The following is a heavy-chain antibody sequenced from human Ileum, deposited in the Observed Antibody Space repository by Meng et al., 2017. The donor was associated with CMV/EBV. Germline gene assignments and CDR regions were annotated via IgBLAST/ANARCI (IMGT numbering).Heavy chain of an antibody. D-gene: IGHD1-14*01. J-gene: IGHJ2*01. Sequence: SCAASGFTFRSRNTMPWVSQAPGKGLEWVSSIGDIAGSGTSADSVKGRFTVSTDSSTNTLYLQMSTLRAEDTAVYYCAKARPHWYFDLWGRGTLVTVSS. CDR2: IGDIAGSG. CDR3: AKARPHWYFDL. V-gene: IGHV3-23*01. CDR1: GFTFRSRNT.